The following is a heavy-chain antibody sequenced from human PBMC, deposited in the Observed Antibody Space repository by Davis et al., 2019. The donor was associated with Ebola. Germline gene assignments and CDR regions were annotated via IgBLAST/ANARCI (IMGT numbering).Heavy chain of an antibody. CDR2: IYSGDNR. J-gene: IGHJ4*02. V-gene: IGHV3-53*01. CDR1: GFAVDSRY. CDR3: ASYND. D-gene: IGHD5-24*01. Sequence: GGSLRLSCAASGFAVDSRYLIWVRQAPGKGLEWVSSIYSGDNRNYADSVKGRCTISRDSSKNTLYLQISSLRAEDTVTYYCASYNDWGQGTLVTVSS.